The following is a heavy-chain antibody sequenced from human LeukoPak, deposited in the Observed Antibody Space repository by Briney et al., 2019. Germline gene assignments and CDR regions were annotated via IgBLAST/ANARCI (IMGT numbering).Heavy chain of an antibody. CDR1: GASTSSSF. CDR2: INYRGET. D-gene: IGHD5-12*01. CDR3: ARMIVATIRIGVYFYHGMDV. V-gene: IGHV4-59*08. J-gene: IGHJ6*02. Sequence: SETLSLTCTVSGASTSSSFWSWIRQSPGKGLEWIGYINYRGETSQNPSLESRVSMLVDTSKNQISLQLTSVTAADTAVYYCARMIVATIRIGVYFYHGMDVWGQGTTVTVSS.